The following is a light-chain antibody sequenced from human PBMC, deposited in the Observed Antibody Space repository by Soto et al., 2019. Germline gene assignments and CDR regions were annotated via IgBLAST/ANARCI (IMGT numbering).Light chain of an antibody. J-gene: IGKJ3*01. V-gene: IGKV3-20*01. CDR3: QQYGSSRGIT. CDR2: GAS. Sequence: EIVLTQSPGTLSLSTGERATLSCRASQSVSRSYLAWYQQKPGQAPRLLIYGASSRATGIPDRFSGSGSGTDFTLTISRLEPEDFAVYYCQQYGSSRGITFGPGTKVDIK. CDR1: QSVSRSY.